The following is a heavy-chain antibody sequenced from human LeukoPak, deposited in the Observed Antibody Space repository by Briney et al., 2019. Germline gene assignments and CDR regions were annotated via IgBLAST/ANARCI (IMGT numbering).Heavy chain of an antibody. Sequence: ETLSLTCTVSGGSISSYYWSWIRQPPGKGLEWIGYIYYSGSTNYNPSLKSRVTISVDTSKNQFSLKLSSVTAADTAVYYCARDRYYYDSSGYYASRYYYYYMDVWGKGTTVTVSS. D-gene: IGHD3-22*01. CDR3: ARDRYYYDSSGYYASRYYYYYMDV. CDR2: IYYSGST. V-gene: IGHV4-59*01. CDR1: GGSISSYY. J-gene: IGHJ6*03.